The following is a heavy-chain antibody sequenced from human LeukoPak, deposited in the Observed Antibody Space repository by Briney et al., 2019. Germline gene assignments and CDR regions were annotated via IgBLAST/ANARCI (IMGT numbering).Heavy chain of an antibody. CDR1: GGTFSSYA. J-gene: IGHJ5*02. Sequence: SVKVSCKASGGTFSSYAISWVRQAPGQGLEWMGGIIPIFGTANYAQKFQGRVTITTDESTSTAYMELSSLGSEDTAVYYCARGVVGATLNWFDPWGQGTLVTVSS. V-gene: IGHV1-69*05. D-gene: IGHD1-26*01. CDR3: ARGVVGATLNWFDP. CDR2: IIPIFGTA.